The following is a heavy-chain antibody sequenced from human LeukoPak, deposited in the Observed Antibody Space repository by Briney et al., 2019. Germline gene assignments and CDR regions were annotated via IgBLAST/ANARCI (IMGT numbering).Heavy chain of an antibody. Sequence: PGGSLRLSCAASGFTFSSYWMSWVRQAPGKGLEWVANIKQDGSEKYYVDSVKGRFTISRDNAKSSLYLQLNSLRAEDTAVYYCVSGVYCSSTGCYSIVGPSFFDYWGQGTLLIVSS. J-gene: IGHJ4*02. CDR2: IKQDGSEK. V-gene: IGHV3-7*01. D-gene: IGHD2-2*01. CDR1: GFTFSSYW. CDR3: VSGVYCSSTGCYSIVGPSFFDY.